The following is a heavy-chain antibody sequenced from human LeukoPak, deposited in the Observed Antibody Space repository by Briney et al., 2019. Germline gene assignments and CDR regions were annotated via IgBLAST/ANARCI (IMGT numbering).Heavy chain of an antibody. CDR2: INHSRGT. CDR3: ARGLGEGYPDS. J-gene: IGHJ4*02. D-gene: IGHD5-24*01. Sequence: SEALSLTCAVHGGSFNGLYWTWMRQPPGKGPEWIGEINHSRGTSYTASLWSRVTISQDTSKNRFSLKLTSVTAADTAVYYCARGLGEGYPDSWGQGTLVIVSS. V-gene: IGHV4-34*01. CDR1: GGSFNGLY.